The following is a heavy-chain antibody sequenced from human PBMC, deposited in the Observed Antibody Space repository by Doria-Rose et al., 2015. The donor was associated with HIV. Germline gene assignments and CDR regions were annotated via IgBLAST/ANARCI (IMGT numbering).Heavy chain of an antibody. CDR3: ARDGSGRSLDY. D-gene: IGHD1-26*01. J-gene: IGHJ4*02. CDR2: VSYDGITK. V-gene: IGHV3-30-3*01. Sequence: EWVAVVSYDGITKYYADSVRGRFTISRDNSQNTLYLEVNSLRAEDTAVYYCARDGSGRSLDYWGQGTLVTVSS.